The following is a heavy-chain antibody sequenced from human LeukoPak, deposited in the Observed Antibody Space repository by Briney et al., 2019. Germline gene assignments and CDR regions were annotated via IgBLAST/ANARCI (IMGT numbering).Heavy chain of an antibody. CDR2: TYYRSKWYN. J-gene: IGHJ4*02. Sequence: SQTLSLTCAISGDSVSSNSAAWNWIRQSPSRGLEWLGRTYYRSKWYNDYAVSVKSRITINPDTSKNQFSLQLNSVTPEDTAVYYCARDLWGDSSWSPWYYFDYWGQGTLVTVSS. CDR3: ARDLWGDSSWSPWYYFDY. CDR1: GDSVSSNSAA. V-gene: IGHV6-1*01. D-gene: IGHD6-13*01.